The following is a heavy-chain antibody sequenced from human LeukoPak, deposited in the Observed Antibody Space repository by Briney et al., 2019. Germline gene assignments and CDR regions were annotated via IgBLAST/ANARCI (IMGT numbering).Heavy chain of an antibody. V-gene: IGHV3-21*01. D-gene: IGHD3-22*01. Sequence: GGSLRLSCAASGFTFSSYSMNWVRQAPGKGLESVSSISSSSSYTYYADSVKGGFTISRDNSKNTLYLQMNSLRAEDTAVYYCARNYYDSSAYYYFDYWGQGTLVTVSS. J-gene: IGHJ4*02. CDR1: GFTFSSYS. CDR2: ISSSSSYT. CDR3: ARNYYDSSAYYYFDY.